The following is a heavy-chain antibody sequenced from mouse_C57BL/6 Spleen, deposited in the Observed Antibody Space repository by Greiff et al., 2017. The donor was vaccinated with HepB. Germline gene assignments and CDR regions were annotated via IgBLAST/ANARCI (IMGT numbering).Heavy chain of an antibody. D-gene: IGHD2-3*01. Sequence: VQLQQSGPELVKPGASVKISCKASGYTFTDYYMNWVKQSHGKSLEWIGDINPNNGGTSYNQKFKGKATLTVDKSSSTAYMELRSLTSEDSAVDYCAREDDGYPWFAYWGQGTLVTVSA. V-gene: IGHV1-26*01. CDR2: INPNNGGT. CDR3: AREDDGYPWFAY. J-gene: IGHJ3*01. CDR1: GYTFTDYY.